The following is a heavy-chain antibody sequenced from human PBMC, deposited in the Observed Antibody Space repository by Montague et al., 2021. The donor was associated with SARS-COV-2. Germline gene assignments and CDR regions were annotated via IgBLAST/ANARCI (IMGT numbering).Heavy chain of an antibody. Sequence: PALAKPTQTLTLTCTFSGFSLISDGVGVGWIRQPPGKALEWLALIFWNDDKRYNSSLKTRLTISKDTSKNQVVLTMTNMDPVDTATYYCARSYGTTVVTRALDYWGQGTLVTVSS. CDR1: GFSLISDGVG. J-gene: IGHJ4*02. CDR3: ARSYGTTVVTRALDY. V-gene: IGHV2-5*01. D-gene: IGHD4-23*01. CDR2: IFWNDDK.